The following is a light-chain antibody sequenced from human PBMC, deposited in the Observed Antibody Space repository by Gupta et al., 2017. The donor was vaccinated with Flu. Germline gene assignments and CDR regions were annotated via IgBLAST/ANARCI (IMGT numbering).Light chain of an antibody. Sequence: VGDRVTITCRASQSISSRLTWYQQKPGKAPKLLIYKASSLESGVPSRFSGSGPGTEFTLTISSLQPDDFATYYCQQYDTYWTFGQGTKVEIK. J-gene: IGKJ1*01. CDR1: QSISSR. CDR2: KAS. V-gene: IGKV1-5*03. CDR3: QQYDTYWT.